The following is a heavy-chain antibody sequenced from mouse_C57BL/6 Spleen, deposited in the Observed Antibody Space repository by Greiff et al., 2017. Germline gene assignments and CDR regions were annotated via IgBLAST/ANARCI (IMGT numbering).Heavy chain of an antibody. Sequence: QVQLQQPGAELVRPGTSVKLSCKASGYTFTSYWMHWVKQRPGQGLEWIGVIDPSDSYTNYNQKFKGKATFTVDTSSSTAYMQLSSLTSEDSAVYYCARTDDGYYFFAYWGQGTLVTVSA. CDR1: GYTFTSYW. V-gene: IGHV1-59*01. J-gene: IGHJ3*01. CDR3: ARTDDGYYFFAY. CDR2: IDPSDSYT. D-gene: IGHD2-3*01.